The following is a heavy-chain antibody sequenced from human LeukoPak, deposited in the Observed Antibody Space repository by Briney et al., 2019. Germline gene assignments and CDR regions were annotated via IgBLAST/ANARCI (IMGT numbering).Heavy chain of an antibody. V-gene: IGHV1-46*01. CDR1: GYTFSGYY. Sequence: ASVKVSCKASGYTFSGYYMQWVRQAPGQGLEWMGIINPSGGSTSYAQKFQGRVTMTRGMSTSTVYMELSSLRSEDTAVYYCARDDTAMVTFLLDYWGQGTLVTVSS. D-gene: IGHD5-18*01. CDR3: ARDDTAMVTFLLDY. CDR2: INPSGGST. J-gene: IGHJ4*02.